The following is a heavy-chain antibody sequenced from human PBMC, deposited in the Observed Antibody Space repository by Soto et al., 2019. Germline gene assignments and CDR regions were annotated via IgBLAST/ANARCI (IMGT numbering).Heavy chain of an antibody. Sequence: SETLSLTCTVSGGSISSYYWSWIRQPAGKGLEWIGRIYTSGSTNYNHSLKSRVTMSVDTSKNQFSLKLSSVTAADTAVYYCARDLIANYYDSSGLGYWCQGTLVTVSS. CDR3: ARDLIANYYDSSGLGY. CDR2: IYTSGST. V-gene: IGHV4-4*07. CDR1: GGSISSYY. D-gene: IGHD3-22*01. J-gene: IGHJ4*02.